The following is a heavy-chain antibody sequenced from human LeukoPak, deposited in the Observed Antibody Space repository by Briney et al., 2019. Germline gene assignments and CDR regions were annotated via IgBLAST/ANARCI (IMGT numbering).Heavy chain of an antibody. CDR3: AKGAASRGYTYVAN. V-gene: IGHV3-23*01. CDR1: GFTFSSYA. CDR2: VSGSGGST. J-gene: IGHJ4*02. D-gene: IGHD5-18*01. Sequence: GGSLRLSCAASGFTFSSYAMSWVRQAPGKGLEWVSTVSGSGGSTYYADSVKGRFTISRDNSNNTLYLEMNSLRAEDTAVYYCAKGAASRGYTYVANWGQGALVTVSS.